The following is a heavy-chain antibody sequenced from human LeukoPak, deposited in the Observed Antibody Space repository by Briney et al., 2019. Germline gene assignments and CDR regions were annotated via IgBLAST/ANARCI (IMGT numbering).Heavy chain of an antibody. D-gene: IGHD3-10*01. V-gene: IGHV3-11*01. CDR2: ISGSGSTI. CDR3: ARDPYGSGSYYNWFDP. Sequence: GGSLRLSCAASGFTFSDYYMSWIRQAPGKGLEWVSYISGSGSTIYYADSVKGRFTISRDNAKNSLYLQMNSLRAEDTAVYYCARDPYGSGSYYNWFDPWGQGTLVAVSS. J-gene: IGHJ5*02. CDR1: GFTFSDYY.